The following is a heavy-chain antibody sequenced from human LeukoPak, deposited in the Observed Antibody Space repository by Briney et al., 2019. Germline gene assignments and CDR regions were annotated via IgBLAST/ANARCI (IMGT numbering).Heavy chain of an antibody. V-gene: IGHV4-59*08. CDR1: GGSISSYY. Sequence: SETLSLTCTVSGGSISSYYWSWIRRPPGKGLEWIGYIYYSGSTNYSPSLKSRVTIFVDTSKNQFSLNLRSVTAADTAVYYCARHSRYYYASSGYDYWGQGTLATVSS. J-gene: IGHJ4*02. CDR2: IYYSGST. CDR3: ARHSRYYYASSGYDY. D-gene: IGHD3-22*01.